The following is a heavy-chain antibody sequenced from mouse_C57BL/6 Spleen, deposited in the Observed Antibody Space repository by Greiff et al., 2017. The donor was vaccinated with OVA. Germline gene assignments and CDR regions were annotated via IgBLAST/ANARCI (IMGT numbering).Heavy chain of an antibody. CDR3: ARSGYYGSSNY. Sequence: QVQLQQPGAELVMPGASVKLSCKASGYTFTSYWMHWVKKRPGQGLEWIGEIDPSDSYTNYNQKFKGKSTLTVDKSSSTAYMQLSSLTSEDSAVYYCARSGYYGSSNYWGQGTTLTVSS. D-gene: IGHD1-1*01. J-gene: IGHJ2*01. V-gene: IGHV1-69*01. CDR1: GYTFTSYW. CDR2: IDPSDSYT.